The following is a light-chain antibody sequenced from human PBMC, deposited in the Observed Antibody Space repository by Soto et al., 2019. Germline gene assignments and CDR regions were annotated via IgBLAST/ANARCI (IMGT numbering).Light chain of an antibody. CDR1: QSVSSSS. Sequence: ESVFTHAPGTLSKSPGERATLCCRASQSVSSSSLAWYQQEPGQAPRLLIYAASTRATGVPDRFSGSGSGTDFTLTISRLEPEDLAVYYCQQYGSSPITFGQGTRLEIK. J-gene: IGKJ5*01. CDR2: AAS. V-gene: IGKV3-20*01. CDR3: QQYGSSPIT.